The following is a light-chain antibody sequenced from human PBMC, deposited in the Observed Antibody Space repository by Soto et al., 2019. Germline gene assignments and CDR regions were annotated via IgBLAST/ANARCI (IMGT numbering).Light chain of an antibody. Sequence: DIQMTQSPPSLSASVGDIVTITCRASQTISSYLNWYQQKPGKAPKLLIYAASTLQSGVPSRFSGSGSGTDFTLTISSLQPEAFATYYCQRRHGIPYTFGEGTKLESK. V-gene: IGKV1-39*01. CDR2: AAS. CDR1: QTISSY. J-gene: IGKJ2*01. CDR3: QRRHGIPYT.